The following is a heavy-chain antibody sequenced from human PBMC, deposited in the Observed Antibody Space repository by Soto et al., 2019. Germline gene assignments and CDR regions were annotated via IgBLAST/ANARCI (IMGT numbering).Heavy chain of an antibody. Sequence: ASVKVSCNASGYTFTGYYMHWVRQAPGQGLEWMGWINPNSGGTNYAQKFQGRVTMTRDTSISTAYMELSRLRSDDTAVYYCARTLTYDFWSGSSGAFDIWGQGTMVTVSS. CDR1: GYTFTGYY. D-gene: IGHD3-3*01. CDR2: INPNSGGT. V-gene: IGHV1-2*02. J-gene: IGHJ3*02. CDR3: ARTLTYDFWSGSSGAFDI.